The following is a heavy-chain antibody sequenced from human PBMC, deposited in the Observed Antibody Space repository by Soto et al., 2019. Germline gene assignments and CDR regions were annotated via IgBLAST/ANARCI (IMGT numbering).Heavy chain of an antibody. Sequence: EVQLVESGGGLVQPGGSLRLSCAASGFTVSSNYMSWVRQAPGKGLEWVSVIYSGGSTYYADSVKGRFTISRDNSKSTLYLQMNSLRAEATAVFYCARDCSGGSCYGSHAFDIWGQGTKVTVST. CDR3: ARDCSGGSCYGSHAFDI. CDR1: GFTVSSNY. J-gene: IGHJ3*02. CDR2: IYSGGST. V-gene: IGHV3-66*01. D-gene: IGHD2-15*01.